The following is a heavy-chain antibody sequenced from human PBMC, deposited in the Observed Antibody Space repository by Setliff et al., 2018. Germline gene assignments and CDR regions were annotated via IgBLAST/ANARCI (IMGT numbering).Heavy chain of an antibody. CDR2: ISWNSGIV. V-gene: IGHV3-9*03. J-gene: IGHJ4*02. CDR1: GFTFDDYA. D-gene: IGHD2-2*01. CDR3: AKGYCSSTSCYVDY. Sequence: GGSVRLSCAASGFTFDDYAMHWVRQAPGKGLEWVSGISWNSGIVAYADSVKGRFTISRDNAKNSLYLQMNSLRAEDMALYYCAKGYCSSTSCYVDYWGQGALVTVSS.